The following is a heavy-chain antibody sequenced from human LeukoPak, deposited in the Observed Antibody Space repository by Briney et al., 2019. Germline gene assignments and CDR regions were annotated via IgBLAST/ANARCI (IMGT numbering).Heavy chain of an antibody. J-gene: IGHJ4*02. Sequence: ASVKVSCKASGYTFTSYYMHWVRQAHGQGLEWMGMINTRGGSTSNAQKFQGRGSMTRDTSTSKVYMELISLRSEDTAVYYCARELPNYYDSSGVFDYWGQGTLVTVSS. CDR3: ARELPNYYDSSGVFDY. V-gene: IGHV1-46*01. CDR2: INTRGGST. D-gene: IGHD3-22*01. CDR1: GYTFTSYY.